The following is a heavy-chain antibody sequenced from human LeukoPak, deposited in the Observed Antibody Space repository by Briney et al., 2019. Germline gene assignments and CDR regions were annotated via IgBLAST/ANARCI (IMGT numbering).Heavy chain of an antibody. CDR3: ASGYCSSTSCYKGKDAFDI. D-gene: IGHD2-2*03. J-gene: IGHJ3*02. Sequence: SVKVSCKASGGTFSSYAISWVRQAPGQGLEWMGGIIPIFGTANYAQKFQGRVTITADESTSTAYMELSSLRSEDTAVYYCASGYCSSTSCYKGKDAFDIWGQGTMVTVSS. CDR2: IIPIFGTA. V-gene: IGHV1-69*01. CDR1: GGTFSSYA.